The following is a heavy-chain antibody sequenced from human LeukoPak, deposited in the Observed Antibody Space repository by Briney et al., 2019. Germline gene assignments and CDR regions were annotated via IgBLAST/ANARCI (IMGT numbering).Heavy chain of an antibody. CDR2: IIPILGIA. Sequence: SVKVSCKASGGTFSSYAINWVRQAPGQGLEWMGRIIPILGIANYAQKFQGRVTITADKSTSTAYMELSSLRSEDTAVYYCARELDRYYFDYWGQGTLVTVSS. D-gene: IGHD6-6*01. CDR3: ARELDRYYFDY. J-gene: IGHJ4*02. V-gene: IGHV1-69*04. CDR1: GGTFSSYA.